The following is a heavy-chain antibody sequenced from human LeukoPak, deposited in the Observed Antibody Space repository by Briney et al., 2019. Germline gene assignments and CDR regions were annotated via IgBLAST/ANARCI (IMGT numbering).Heavy chain of an antibody. CDR3: TKGRGI. Sequence: PSETLSLTCTVSGGSISSTSYDWYWIRQPAGKGLEWIGHIYTSGSTNYNPSLKSRVTISVDTSKNQFSLKLTSVTAADTAVYYCTKGRGIWGQGTLVTVSS. D-gene: IGHD3-10*01. CDR2: IYTSGST. CDR1: GGSISSTSYD. J-gene: IGHJ4*02. V-gene: IGHV4-61*09.